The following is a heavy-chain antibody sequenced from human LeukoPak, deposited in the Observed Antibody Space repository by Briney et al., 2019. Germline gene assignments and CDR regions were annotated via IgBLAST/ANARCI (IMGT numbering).Heavy chain of an antibody. V-gene: IGHV5-51*01. CDR3: VTGYNSGRGVFDI. D-gene: IGHD5-18*01. Sequence: GESLKISCKGSGYSFRSYWIGWVRQMPGKGLEWMGIIYPAGSDTRYSASFQGQVTISVDKSISTAYLQWSSLKASDTAMFYCVTGYNSGRGVFDIWGQGTMVTVSS. J-gene: IGHJ3*02. CDR2: IYPAGSDT. CDR1: GYSFRSYW.